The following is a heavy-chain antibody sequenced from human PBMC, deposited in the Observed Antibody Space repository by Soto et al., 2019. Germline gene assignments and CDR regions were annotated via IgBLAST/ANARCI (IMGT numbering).Heavy chain of an antibody. D-gene: IGHD1-26*01. CDR1: GGTFSSYA. Sequence: ASVKVSCTASGGTFSSYAISWVRQAPGQGLEWMGGIIPIFGTANYAQKFQGRVTITADESTSTAYMELSSLRSEDTAVYYCARIVGASYYYYYGMDVWGQGTTVTVSS. CDR2: IIPIFGTA. J-gene: IGHJ6*02. CDR3: ARIVGASYYYYYGMDV. V-gene: IGHV1-69*13.